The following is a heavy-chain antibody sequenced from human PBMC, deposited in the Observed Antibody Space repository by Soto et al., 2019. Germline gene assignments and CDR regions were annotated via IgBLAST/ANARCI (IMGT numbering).Heavy chain of an antibody. CDR3: ASDPYYYASGF. Sequence: PGGSLRLSCAASGFRFSDQYMTWIRQAPGKGLEWVSKISGGGTNMYYADSVKGRFTVSRDNAKNSLYLQMNSLRVEDTAVYYCASDPYYYASGFWGQGTLVTVSS. CDR2: ISGGGTNM. CDR1: GFRFSDQY. V-gene: IGHV3-11*01. D-gene: IGHD3-10*01. J-gene: IGHJ4*02.